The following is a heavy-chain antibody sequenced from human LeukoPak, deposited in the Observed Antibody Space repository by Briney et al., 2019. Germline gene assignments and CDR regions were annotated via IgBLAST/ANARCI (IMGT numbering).Heavy chain of an antibody. CDR1: WASFGSHY. CDR3: ARRYYYHISGYYYSYLDY. J-gene: IGHJ4*02. CDR2: IYYDWTT. D-gene: IGHD3-22*01. Sequence: SETLSLTCTVSWASFGSHYWTWIRQPPGKGREWIGYIYYDWTTHYNPSLKSRVTISIDTSNNHSSLTLRSVTAGDATIYYCARRYYYHISGYYYSYLDYWGQGTLVTVSS. V-gene: IGHV4-59*11.